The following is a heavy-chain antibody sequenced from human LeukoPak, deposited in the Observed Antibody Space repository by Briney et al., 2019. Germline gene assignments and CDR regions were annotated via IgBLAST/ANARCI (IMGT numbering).Heavy chain of an antibody. Sequence: SDTLSLTCTVSGGSISSYYWRWIRQPPGKGLEWIGYIYYSGSTNYNPCLKSRVTISVDTSKNQFSLKLSSVTAADEAVYYCGRERLDTAMATNYYYYGMDVWGQGNTVTVSS. CDR1: GGSISSYY. D-gene: IGHD5-18*01. V-gene: IGHV4-59*01. CDR2: IYYSGST. J-gene: IGHJ6*02. CDR3: GRERLDTAMATNYYYYGMDV.